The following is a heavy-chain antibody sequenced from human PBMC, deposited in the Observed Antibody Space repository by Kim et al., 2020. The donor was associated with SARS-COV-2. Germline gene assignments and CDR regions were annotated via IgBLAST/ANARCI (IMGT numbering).Heavy chain of an antibody. D-gene: IGHD3-10*01. CDR3: ARDQGGYYGSGNYYIDY. J-gene: IGHJ4*02. CDR1: GFIFSTYS. V-gene: IGHV3-30*04. CDR2: ISYAGTNK. Sequence: GGSLRLSCAASGFIFSTYSMHWVRQAPVKGLDWVAVAVISYAGTNKYYADSVKGRFTISRDNSKNTLYLQMSSLRAEDTAVYYCARDQGGYYGSGNYYIDYWGQGTLVTVSS.